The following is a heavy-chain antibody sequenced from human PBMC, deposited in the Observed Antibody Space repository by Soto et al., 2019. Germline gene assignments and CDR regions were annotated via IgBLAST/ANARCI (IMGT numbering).Heavy chain of an antibody. J-gene: IGHJ4*02. CDR2: IYYSGST. Sequence: SETLSLTCTVSGGSISSGGYYWSWIRQHPGKGLEWIGYIYYSGSTYYNPSLKSRVTISVDTSKNQFSLKLSSVTAADTAVYYCASLRRWPEIDYWGQGTLVTVSS. D-gene: IGHD3-3*01. CDR3: ASLRRWPEIDY. V-gene: IGHV4-31*03. CDR1: GGSISSGGYY.